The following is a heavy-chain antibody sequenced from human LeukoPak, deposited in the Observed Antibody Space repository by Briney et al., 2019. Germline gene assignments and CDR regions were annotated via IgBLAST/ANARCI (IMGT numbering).Heavy chain of an antibody. D-gene: IGHD3-10*01. CDR3: AKDFYYGSGSDV. Sequence: PGGSLRLSCAASGFTFNSYGMHWVRQAPGKGLEWVAFIRYDGSNKYYADSVKGRFTISRDNSKNTLYLQMNSLRAEDTAVYYCAKDFYYGSGSDVWGKGTTVTISS. CDR1: GFTFNSYG. CDR2: IRYDGSNK. V-gene: IGHV3-30*02. J-gene: IGHJ6*04.